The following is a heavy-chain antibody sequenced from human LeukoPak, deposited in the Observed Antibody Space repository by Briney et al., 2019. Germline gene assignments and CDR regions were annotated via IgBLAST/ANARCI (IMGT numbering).Heavy chain of an antibody. Sequence: GGSLRLSCAASGFIVSNKYMTWVRQAPGKGLEWVSGISGSGDTTYYADSVKGRFTISRDNSKNTLYLQMNSLRVEDTAVFYCAKDDAWLQYNYWGQGTLVTVSS. CDR3: AKDDAWLQYNY. V-gene: IGHV3-23*01. CDR1: GFIVSNKY. D-gene: IGHD5-24*01. J-gene: IGHJ4*02. CDR2: ISGSGDTT.